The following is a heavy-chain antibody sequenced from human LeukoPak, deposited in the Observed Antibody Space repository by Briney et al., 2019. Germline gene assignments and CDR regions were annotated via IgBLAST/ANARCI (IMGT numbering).Heavy chain of an antibody. CDR3: ARDGSLPDY. Sequence: PGGSLRLSCAASEFAFSNSWMHWVRQSPGKGLVWVSRIISDGSRTSYADSVKGRFTISRDNAKNTLYLQMNSLRAEDTAVYYCARDGSLPDYWGQGTLVTVSS. V-gene: IGHV3-74*01. J-gene: IGHJ4*02. CDR2: IISDGSRT. CDR1: EFAFSNSW.